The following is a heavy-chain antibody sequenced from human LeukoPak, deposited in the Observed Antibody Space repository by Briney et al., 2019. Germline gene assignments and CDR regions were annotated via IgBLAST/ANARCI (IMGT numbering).Heavy chain of an antibody. CDR3: TTAPAQSDY. V-gene: IGHV3-15*01. Sequence: GGSLRLSCAASGFTFRNAWMSWVRQAPGKGLEWVGRIKSKTDSGTTDYAAPVKGRFTISRDDSKNTLYPQMNSLKFEDTAVYYCTTAPAQSDYWGQGTLVTVSS. CDR1: GFTFRNAW. J-gene: IGHJ4*02. D-gene: IGHD2-2*01. CDR2: IKSKTDSGTT.